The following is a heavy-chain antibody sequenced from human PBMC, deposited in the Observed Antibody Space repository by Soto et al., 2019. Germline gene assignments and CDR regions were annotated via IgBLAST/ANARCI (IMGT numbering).Heavy chain of an antibody. V-gene: IGHV3-33*01. CDR2: IWYDGSNK. Sequence: QVQLVESGGGVVQPGRSLRLYCAASGFTFSSYGMHWVRQAPGKGLEWVAVIWYDGSNKYYADSVKGRFTIYRDNSKNTLYLQMNSLRAEDTAVYYCARGSYYDFWSGYYTENYMDVWGKGTTVTVSS. CDR1: GFTFSSYG. CDR3: ARGSYYDFWSGYYTENYMDV. J-gene: IGHJ6*03. D-gene: IGHD3-3*01.